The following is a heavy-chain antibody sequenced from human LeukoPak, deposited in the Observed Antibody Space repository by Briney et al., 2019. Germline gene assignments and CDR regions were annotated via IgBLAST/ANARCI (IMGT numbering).Heavy chain of an antibody. Sequence: ASVKVSCKASGGTFSSYAISWVRQAPGQGLEWMGGIIPNSGGTNYAQKFQGRVTMTRDTSISTAYMELSRLRSDDTAVYYCARAIGDGSWYVWSNWFDPWGQGTLVTVSS. CDR3: ARAIGDGSWYVWSNWFDP. J-gene: IGHJ5*02. V-gene: IGHV1-2*02. CDR2: IIPNSGGT. CDR1: GGTFSSYA. D-gene: IGHD6-13*01.